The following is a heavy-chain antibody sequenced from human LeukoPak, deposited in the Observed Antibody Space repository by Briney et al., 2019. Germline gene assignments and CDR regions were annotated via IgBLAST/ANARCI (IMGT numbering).Heavy chain of an antibody. V-gene: IGHV4-39*01. CDR3: ASSDYSNYSVYYYYYMDV. Sequence: SETLSLTCTVSGGSISSSNSYWGWIRQPPGKGLEWIGKIYYSGSTYYNPSLKSRVTISVDTSKNQFSLKLSSVTAADTAVYYCASSDYSNYSVYYYYYMDVWGKGTTVTVSS. CDR2: IYYSGST. J-gene: IGHJ6*03. D-gene: IGHD4-11*01. CDR1: GGSISSSNSY.